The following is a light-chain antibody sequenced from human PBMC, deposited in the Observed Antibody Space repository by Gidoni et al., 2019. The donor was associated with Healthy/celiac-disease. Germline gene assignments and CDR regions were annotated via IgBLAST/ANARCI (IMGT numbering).Light chain of an antibody. CDR1: QSISSW. V-gene: IGKV1-5*03. J-gene: IGKJ4*01. CDR2: KAS. CDR3: QQYTRYPLT. Sequence: DIQMTQSPSTLSASVGDRVTITCRASQSISSWLAWYQQKPGKAPKRLIYKASSLESGVPSRFIGSGSGTEFTLTISRLQPDDFATDYCQQYTRYPLTFXGXTKVEIK.